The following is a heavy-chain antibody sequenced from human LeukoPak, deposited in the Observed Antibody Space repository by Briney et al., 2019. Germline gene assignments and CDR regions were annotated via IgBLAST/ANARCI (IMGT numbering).Heavy chain of an antibody. CDR3: AREFPYYYDSSGYYTSFDY. J-gene: IGHJ4*02. D-gene: IGHD3-22*01. CDR1: GYTLTDYY. CDR2: INPNSGGT. V-gene: IGHV1-2*02. Sequence: ASVKVSCKASGYTLTDYYMHWVRQAPGQGLEWMGWINPNSGGTNNAQKFQGRVTMTRDTSISTAYMELSRLRSDDTAMYYCAREFPYYYDSSGYYTSFDYWGQGTLVTVSS.